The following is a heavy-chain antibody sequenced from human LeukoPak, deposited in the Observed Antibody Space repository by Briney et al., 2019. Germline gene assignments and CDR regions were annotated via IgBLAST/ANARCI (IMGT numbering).Heavy chain of an antibody. CDR1: GYTFTGYY. V-gene: IGHV1-2*02. Sequence: GASVKVSCKASGYTFTGYYMHWVRQAPGQGLEWMGWINPNSGGTNYAQKFQGRVTMTRDTSISTAYMELSRLRSDDTAVYYCARGDCSSTSCPGDEPDYWGQGTLVTVSS. CDR2: INPNSGGT. CDR3: ARGDCSSTSCPGDEPDY. J-gene: IGHJ4*02. D-gene: IGHD2-2*01.